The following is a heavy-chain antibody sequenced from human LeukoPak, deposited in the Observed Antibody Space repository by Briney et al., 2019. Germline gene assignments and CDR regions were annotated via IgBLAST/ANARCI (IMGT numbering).Heavy chain of an antibody. V-gene: IGHV3-21*01. D-gene: IGHD6-19*01. J-gene: IGHJ4*02. Sequence: PGGALRLSCAASVFTFSSYSMNWVRQAPRKGVEWVSSISSSSSYIYYADSVKGRFTISRDNAKNSLYLQMNSLRAEDTAVYYCARVLDSSGWYFDYWGQGTLVTVSS. CDR2: ISSSSSYI. CDR1: VFTFSSYS. CDR3: ARVLDSSGWYFDY.